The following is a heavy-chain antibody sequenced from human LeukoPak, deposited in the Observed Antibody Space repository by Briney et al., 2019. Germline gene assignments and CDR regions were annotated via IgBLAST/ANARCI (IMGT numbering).Heavy chain of an antibody. CDR3: AREGGIVGALHY. CDR1: RYTSKSYG. Sequence: EASVKVSCMASRYTSKSYGITWVRQAPGQGLEWMGWFKAYNGDTNYAQKPQGRVTMTTDTSTSTAYMELRSLRSDDTAVYYCAREGGIVGALHYWGQGTLVTVSS. V-gene: IGHV1-18*01. CDR2: FKAYNGDT. D-gene: IGHD1-26*01. J-gene: IGHJ4*02.